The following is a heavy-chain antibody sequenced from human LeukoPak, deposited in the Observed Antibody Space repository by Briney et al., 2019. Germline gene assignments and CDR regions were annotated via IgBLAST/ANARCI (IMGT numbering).Heavy chain of an antibody. CDR1: GFTFSSYE. V-gene: IGHV3-48*03. CDR3: ARGGYSYGRYYYGMGV. D-gene: IGHD5-18*01. CDR2: ISSSGSTI. J-gene: IGHJ6*02. Sequence: GGSLRLSCAASGFTFSSYEMNWVRQAPGKGLEWVSYISSSGSTIYYADSVKGRFTISRDNAKNSLYLQMNSLRAEDTAVYYCARGGYSYGRYYYGMGVWGQGTTVTVSS.